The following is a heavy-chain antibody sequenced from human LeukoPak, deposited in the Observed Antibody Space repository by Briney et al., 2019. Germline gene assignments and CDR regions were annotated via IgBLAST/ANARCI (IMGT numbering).Heavy chain of an antibody. J-gene: IGHJ4*02. Sequence: QSGGSLRLSCAASGLTFSSYAMSWVRQAPGKGLEWVSAISGSGGSTYYADSVKGRFTISRDNSKNTLYLQMNSLRAEDTAVYYCAKGLYYYDSSGYLFDYWGQGTLVTVSS. CDR2: ISGSGGST. V-gene: IGHV3-23*01. D-gene: IGHD3-22*01. CDR1: GLTFSSYA. CDR3: AKGLYYYDSSGYLFDY.